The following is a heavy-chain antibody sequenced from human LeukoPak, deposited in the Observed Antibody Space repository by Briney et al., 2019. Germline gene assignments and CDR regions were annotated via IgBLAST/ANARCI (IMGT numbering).Heavy chain of an antibody. J-gene: IGHJ4*02. CDR1: GFTFSSYS. D-gene: IGHD2-15*01. CDR2: IKKTGSET. V-gene: IGHV3-7*01. CDR3: AREDGYCSGGDCYSYFDS. Sequence: GALRLSCAASGFTFSSYSMNWVRQAPGKGLEWVAYIKKTGSETYYVDSVKGRFTITRDNARNSLFLQMNSLRAEDTAVYYCAREDGYCSGGDCYSYFDSWGQGTLVTVSS.